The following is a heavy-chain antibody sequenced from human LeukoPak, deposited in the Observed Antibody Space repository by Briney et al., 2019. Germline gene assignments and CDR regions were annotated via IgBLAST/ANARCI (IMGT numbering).Heavy chain of an antibody. V-gene: IGHV4-39*01. CDR2: IYYSGST. CDR1: GGSISSSSYY. CDR3: ARTISGDPDAFDI. Sequence: SETLSLTCTVSGGSISSSSYYWGWIRQPPGKGLEWIGSIYYSGSTYYNPSLKSRVTISVDTSKNQFSLKLSSVTAADTAVYYCARTISGDPDAFDIWGQGTMVTVSS. J-gene: IGHJ3*02. D-gene: IGHD7-27*01.